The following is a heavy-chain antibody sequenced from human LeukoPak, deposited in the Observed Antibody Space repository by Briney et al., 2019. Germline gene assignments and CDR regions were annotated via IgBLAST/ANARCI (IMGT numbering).Heavy chain of an antibody. Sequence: GGSLRLSCAASGFTFSYYAIHWVRQAPGKGLEWVAVISFDDSNKYYADSVKGRFTISRDNSKNTLYLQMNSLRTEDTAVYYCARDYCGGDCFSTWWYFDLWGRGTLVTVSS. V-gene: IGHV3-30-3*01. J-gene: IGHJ2*01. CDR2: ISFDDSNK. CDR3: ARDYCGGDCFSTWWYFDL. CDR1: GFTFSYYA. D-gene: IGHD2-21*02.